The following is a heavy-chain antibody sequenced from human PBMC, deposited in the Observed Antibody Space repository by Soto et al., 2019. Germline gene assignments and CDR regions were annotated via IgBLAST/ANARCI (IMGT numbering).Heavy chain of an antibody. J-gene: IGHJ4*02. V-gene: IGHV3-23*01. CDR3: AKGYSSSWYTSVS. CDR2: ISDSGGST. D-gene: IGHD6-13*01. CDR1: GFTFSSYA. Sequence: WVSLRRSGAASGFTFSSYAMSWVRQAPGKGLEWVSAISDSGGSTYYADSVTGRVTISRDNSKNTLFLQMISLRAEDTAVYYGAKGYSSSWYTSVSRGRGTMV.